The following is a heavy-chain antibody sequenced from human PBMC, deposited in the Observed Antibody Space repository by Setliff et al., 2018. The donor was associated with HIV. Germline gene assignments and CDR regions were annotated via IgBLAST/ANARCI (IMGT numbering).Heavy chain of an antibody. J-gene: IGHJ5*02. V-gene: IGHV3-7*03. CDR3: ANLWELGA. D-gene: IGHD3-16*01. CDR1: GFTFSNYW. CDR2: IKQDGSEI. Sequence: GGSLRLSCAASGFTFSNYWMDWVRQAPGKGLEWVATIKQDGSEIYYMDSVKGRFTISRDNARTSLFLEIRSLSDEDTAVYLCANLWELGAWGQGTLVTVSS.